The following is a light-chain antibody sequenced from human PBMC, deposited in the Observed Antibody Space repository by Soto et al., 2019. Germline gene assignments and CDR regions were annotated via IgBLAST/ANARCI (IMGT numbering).Light chain of an antibody. CDR1: SSNIGSNT. V-gene: IGLV1-44*01. CDR2: SNN. CDR3: AAWDDSLNAPYV. J-gene: IGLJ1*01. Sequence: QSVLTQPPSASGTPGQRVTISCSGSSSNIGSNTVNWYQQLPGTAPKLLIYSNNQRPSGVPDRFSGSKSGTSASLAISGLQSEDEADNYCAAWDDSLNAPYVFVTGTKVTVL.